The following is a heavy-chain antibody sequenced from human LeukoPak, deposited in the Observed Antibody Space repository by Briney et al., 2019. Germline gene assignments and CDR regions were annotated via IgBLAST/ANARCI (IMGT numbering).Heavy chain of an antibody. CDR2: IYHSGST. CDR1: GGSISSGGYS. CDR3: ARARVVAASYYFDY. J-gene: IGHJ4*02. D-gene: IGHD2-15*01. Sequence: SQTLSLTCAVSGGSISSGGYSWSWIRQPPGKGLEWIGYIYHSGSTYYSPSLKSRVTISVDRSKNQFSLKLSSVTAADTAVYYCARARVVAASYYFDYWGQGTLVTVSS. V-gene: IGHV4-30-2*01.